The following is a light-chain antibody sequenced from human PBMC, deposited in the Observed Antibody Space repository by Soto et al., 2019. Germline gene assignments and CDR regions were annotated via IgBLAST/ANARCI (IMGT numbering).Light chain of an antibody. CDR3: QQHNSSPWT. Sequence: DIQMTQSPSSLSASIGDRVTITCRASQTVNTYLHWFQQKPGKAPKVLIYDASTLESGVPSRFSGSGSGTEFTLTISSLQPEDSATYYCQQHNSSPWTFGQGTKVDIK. CDR2: DAS. V-gene: IGKV1-16*01. CDR1: QTVNTY. J-gene: IGKJ1*01.